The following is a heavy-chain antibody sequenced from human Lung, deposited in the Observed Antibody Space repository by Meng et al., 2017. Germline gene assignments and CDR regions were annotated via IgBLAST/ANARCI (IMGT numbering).Heavy chain of an antibody. CDR3: ASDYYDSSGYYQSLDY. CDR2: ISGSGGST. Sequence: GESLKISCAASGFTFSSYAMSCVRHAPGKGLECVSAISGSGGSTYYADSVKGRFTISRDNSKNTLYLQMNSLRAEDTAVYYCASDYYDSSGYYQSLDYWGQGTLVTVSS. D-gene: IGHD3-22*01. CDR1: GFTFSSYA. V-gene: IGHV3-23*01. J-gene: IGHJ4*02.